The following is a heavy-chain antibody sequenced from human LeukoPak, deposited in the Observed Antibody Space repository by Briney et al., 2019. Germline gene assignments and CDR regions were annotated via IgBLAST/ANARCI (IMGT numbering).Heavy chain of an antibody. D-gene: IGHD6-13*01. Sequence: SETLSLTCTVSGGSISSSSYYWGWIRQPPGKGLEWIGSIYYSGSTYYNPSLKSRVTISVATSKIQFSLKLSSVTAADTAVYYCARERAAAGYFDYWGQGTLVTVSS. J-gene: IGHJ4*02. V-gene: IGHV4-39*02. CDR1: GGSISSSSYY. CDR3: ARERAAAGYFDY. CDR2: IYYSGST.